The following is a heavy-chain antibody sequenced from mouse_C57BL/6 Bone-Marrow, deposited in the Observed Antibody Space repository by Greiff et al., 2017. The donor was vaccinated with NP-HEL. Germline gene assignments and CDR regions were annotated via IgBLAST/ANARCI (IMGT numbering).Heavy chain of an antibody. CDR2: IYPRSGNT. V-gene: IGHV1-81*01. J-gene: IGHJ1*03. CDR3: ARQGTTVVDASYWYFDV. D-gene: IGHD1-1*01. CDR1: GYTFTSYG. Sequence: QVQLQQSGAELARPGASVKLSCKASGYTFTSYGISWVKQRTGQGLEWIGEIYPRSGNTYYNEKFKGKATLTADKSSSTAYMELRSLTSEDSAVYFWARQGTTVVDASYWYFDVWGTGTTVTVSS.